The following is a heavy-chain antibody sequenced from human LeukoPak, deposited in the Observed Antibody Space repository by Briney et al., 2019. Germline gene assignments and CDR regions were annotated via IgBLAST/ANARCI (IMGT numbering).Heavy chain of an antibody. Sequence: ASVKVSCKASGGTFSSYAISWVRQAPGQGLEWTGRIIPILGIANYAQKFQGRVTITADKSTSTAYMELSSLRSEDTAVYYCARVGGYSGYDFDYWGQGTLVTVSS. CDR1: GGTFSSYA. V-gene: IGHV1-69*04. CDR2: IIPILGIA. CDR3: ARVGGYSGYDFDY. D-gene: IGHD5-12*01. J-gene: IGHJ4*02.